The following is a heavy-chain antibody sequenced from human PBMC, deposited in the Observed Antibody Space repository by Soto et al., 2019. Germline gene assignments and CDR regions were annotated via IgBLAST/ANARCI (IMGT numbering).Heavy chain of an antibody. CDR2: IYSGGST. V-gene: IGHV3-53*01. CDR1: GLTVSRTQ. Sequence: GGSLRLSCAVSGLTVSRTQMSWVRQAPGKGLQWVSVIYSGGSTYYADSVKGRFTISRDNSKNTLYLQMNSLRAEDTAVYYCATGGQYYWFDPWGKGTLVTVSS. D-gene: IGHD4-4*01. J-gene: IGHJ5*02. CDR3: ATGGQYYWFDP.